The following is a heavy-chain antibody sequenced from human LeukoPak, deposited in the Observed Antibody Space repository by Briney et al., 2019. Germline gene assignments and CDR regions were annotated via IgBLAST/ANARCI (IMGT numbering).Heavy chain of an antibody. CDR3: ARVSGKWGWELDY. CDR1: GYTFTNYY. V-gene: IGHV1-46*01. D-gene: IGHD1-26*01. CDR2: INPTGGST. Sequence: GATVKVSCKASGYTFTNYYIFWVRQAPGQGLEWMGIINPTGGSTTYSQKFQGRVTMTRDTSTSTVYMELSSLRSEDTAVYYCARVSGKWGWELDYWGQGTLVTVSS. J-gene: IGHJ4*02.